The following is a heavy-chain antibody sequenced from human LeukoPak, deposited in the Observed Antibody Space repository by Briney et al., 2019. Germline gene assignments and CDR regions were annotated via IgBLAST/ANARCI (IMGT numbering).Heavy chain of an antibody. CDR2: ITGSGGTR. CDR3: AKDYYDRYFDY. V-gene: IGHV3-48*03. Sequence: PGGSLRLSCAASGFSFSSYEMNWVRQAPGKGLEWLSYITGSGGTRSYADPVKGRFTISRDNSKNTLYLQMNSLRAEDTALYYCAKDYYDRYFDYWGQGTLVTVSS. CDR1: GFSFSSYE. D-gene: IGHD3-22*01. J-gene: IGHJ4*02.